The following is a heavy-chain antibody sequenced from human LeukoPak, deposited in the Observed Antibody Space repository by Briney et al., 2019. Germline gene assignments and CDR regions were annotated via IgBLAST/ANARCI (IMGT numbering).Heavy chain of an antibody. V-gene: IGHV1-2*02. J-gene: IGHJ3*01. CDR3: ARTFYDTLDSDAFDF. CDR1: GYTFTGYY. CDR2: INPDSGGT. Sequence: ASVKVSCKASGYTFTGYYMHWVRQAPGQGLEWMGWINPDSGGTNNTQKFQGRVTMTRDTSISTAYMELSRLRSDDTAVYYCARTFYDTLDSDAFDFWGQGTMVIVSS. D-gene: IGHD2/OR15-2a*01.